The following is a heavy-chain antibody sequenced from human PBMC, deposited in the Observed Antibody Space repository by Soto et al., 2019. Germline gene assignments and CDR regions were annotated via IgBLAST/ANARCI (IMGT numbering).Heavy chain of an antibody. Sequence: HPGGSLRLSCAASGFTFGSYGMHWVRQAPGKGLEWVAVISYDGSNKDYADSVKGRFTISRDNSKNTLYLQMNSLRAEDTAVYYCAKDVHRFGGVIPMGWFDPWGQGTLVTVSS. J-gene: IGHJ5*02. CDR3: AKDVHRFGGVIPMGWFDP. V-gene: IGHV3-30*18. D-gene: IGHD3-16*02. CDR2: ISYDGSNK. CDR1: GFTFGSYG.